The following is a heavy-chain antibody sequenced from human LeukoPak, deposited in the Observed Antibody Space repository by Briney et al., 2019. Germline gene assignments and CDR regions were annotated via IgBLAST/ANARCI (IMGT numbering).Heavy chain of an antibody. CDR1: GYTFTGYY. Sequence: ASAKVSCKACGYTFTGYYMHWVRQAPGQGLEWMGWINPNSGGTNYAQKFQGRVTMTRDTSISTAYMELSRLRSDDTAVYYCARDPAGVDYYYYYMDVWGKGTTVTVSS. CDR2: INPNSGGT. J-gene: IGHJ6*03. D-gene: IGHD2-8*01. V-gene: IGHV1-2*02. CDR3: ARDPAGVDYYYYYMDV.